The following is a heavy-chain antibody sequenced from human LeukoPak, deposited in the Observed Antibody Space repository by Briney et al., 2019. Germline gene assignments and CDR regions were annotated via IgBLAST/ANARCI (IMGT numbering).Heavy chain of an antibody. V-gene: IGHV3-7*04. Sequence: GGSLRLSCAASGFTFSSYWMSWVRQAPGKGLEWVATIRQDGGEKYYVDSVKGRFTISRDNAKNSLYLQMNSLRAEDTAVYYCARGSSSFNYWGQETLVTVSS. CDR1: GFTFSSYW. CDR2: IRQDGGEK. CDR3: ARGSSSFNY. D-gene: IGHD6-13*01. J-gene: IGHJ4*02.